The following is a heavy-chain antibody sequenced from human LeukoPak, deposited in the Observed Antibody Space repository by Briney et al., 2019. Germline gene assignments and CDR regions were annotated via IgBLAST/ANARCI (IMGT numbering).Heavy chain of an antibody. CDR3: AKTFCSGGSCYAALFDS. CDR1: GFTFISYT. J-gene: IGHJ4*02. CDR2: IGAISSYV. D-gene: IGHD2-15*01. V-gene: IGHV3-21*01. Sequence: GGSLRLSCAASGFTFISYTMKWVRQAPGKGLEWVSSIGAISSYVYYSDSVKGRFTISRDDSKNSLYLQMNSLRAEDTAVYYCAKTFCSGGSCYAALFDSWGKGTLVTVSS.